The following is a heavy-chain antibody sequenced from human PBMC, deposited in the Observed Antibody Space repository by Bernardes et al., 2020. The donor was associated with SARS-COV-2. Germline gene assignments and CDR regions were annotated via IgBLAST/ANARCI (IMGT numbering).Heavy chain of an antibody. D-gene: IGHD2-21*01. Sequence: SETLSLTCSVSGGSFNNYHWSWIRLSPGKGLEWIGQIDDSGRTNYKSSLRDRVSISIDNSKRQFSLHLRSVTAADTGVYYCAGGRDETVMVVVIAWQMSYLDYWGQGTLVTVAS. V-gene: IGHV4-34*01. CDR1: GGSFNNYH. CDR3: AGGRDETVMVVVIAWQMSYLDY. CDR2: IDDSGRT. J-gene: IGHJ4*02.